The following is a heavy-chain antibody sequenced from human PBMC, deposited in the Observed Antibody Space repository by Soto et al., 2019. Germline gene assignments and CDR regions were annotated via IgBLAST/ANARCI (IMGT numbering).Heavy chain of an antibody. CDR1: GDYIHVGCYY. D-gene: IGHD2-2*01. J-gene: IGHJ5*02. CDR2: IYYTGKT. Sequence: PSATLSLTCSVSGDYIHVGCYYWTWIRQRPGKGLGWMGYIYYTGKTYYNPSLESRLTMSVERSKNQFSLRLTSVTAADTAVYFCGRDLTSNANCIDPWGQGTLVNVSS. V-gene: IGHV4-30-4*01. CDR3: GRDLTSNANCIDP.